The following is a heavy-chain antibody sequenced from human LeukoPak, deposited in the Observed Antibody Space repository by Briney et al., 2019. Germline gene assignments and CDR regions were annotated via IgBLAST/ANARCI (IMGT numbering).Heavy chain of an antibody. J-gene: IGHJ4*02. CDR1: GFTFSSYS. CDR3: ARDPPTYYYDSSGLNLDDY. CDR2: ISSSSSYI. V-gene: IGHV3-21*01. Sequence: PGGSLRLSCAASGFTFSSYSMNWVRQAPGKGLEWVSSISSSSSYIYYADSVKGRFTISRDNAKNSLYLQMNSLRAEDTAVYYCARDPPTYYYDSSGLNLDDYWGQGTLVTVSS. D-gene: IGHD3-22*01.